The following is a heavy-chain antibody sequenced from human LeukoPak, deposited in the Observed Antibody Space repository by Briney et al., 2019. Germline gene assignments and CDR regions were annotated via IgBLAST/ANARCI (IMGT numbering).Heavy chain of an antibody. Sequence: GGSLRLSCAASGFTVSSNYMSWVRQAPGKGLEWVSVIYSGGSTYYADSVKGRFTISRDNSKNTLYLQMNSLRAEDTAVYYCALRGGENYYYMDVWGKGTTVTISS. V-gene: IGHV3-66*01. J-gene: IGHJ6*03. CDR2: IYSGGST. D-gene: IGHD3-10*01. CDR1: GFTVSSNY. CDR3: ALRGGENYYYMDV.